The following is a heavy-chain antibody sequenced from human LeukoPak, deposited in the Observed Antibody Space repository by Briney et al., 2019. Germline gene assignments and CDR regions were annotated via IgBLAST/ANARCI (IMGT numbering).Heavy chain of an antibody. CDR2: LSKSGNT. Sequence: SETLSLTCTVSDGSISSYYWSWIRLPPGKGLEWIGYLSKSGNTNYSPSLKSRVTIFGDTSKNPFFLKLSSVTAADTAVYYCARARYVNSFYAFDIWGQGTLVTVSS. CDR1: DGSISSYY. V-gene: IGHV4-4*08. CDR3: ARARYVNSFYAFDI. J-gene: IGHJ3*02. D-gene: IGHD3-9*01.